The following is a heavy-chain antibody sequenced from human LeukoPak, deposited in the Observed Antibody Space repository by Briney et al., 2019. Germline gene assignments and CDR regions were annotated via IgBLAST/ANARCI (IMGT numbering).Heavy chain of an antibody. CDR3: ARFYGSGSYYNAFYYFDY. CDR1: GFTVSSNY. CDR2: IYSGGST. Sequence: GGSLRLSCAASGFTVSSNYMSWVRQAPGKGLEWVSVIYSGGSTYYADSVKGRFTISRDNSKNTLYLQVNSLRAEDTAVYYCARFYGSGSYYNAFYYFDYWGQGTLVTVSS. J-gene: IGHJ4*02. V-gene: IGHV3-53*01. D-gene: IGHD3-10*01.